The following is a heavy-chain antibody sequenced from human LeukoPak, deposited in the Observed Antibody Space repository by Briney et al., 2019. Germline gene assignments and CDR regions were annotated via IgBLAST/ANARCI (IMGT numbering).Heavy chain of an antibody. CDR1: GFTFNTYG. CDR2: ISGSTSYR. V-gene: IGHV3-21*04. Sequence: NPGGSLRLSCVASGFTFNTYGMNWVRQAPGKGLEWVSSISGSTSYRYYADSVKGRFTISRDNSKNTLYLQMNSLRAEDTAVYYCARVSGWYPHWFDPWGQGTLVTVSS. CDR3: ARVSGWYPHWFDP. D-gene: IGHD6-19*01. J-gene: IGHJ5*02.